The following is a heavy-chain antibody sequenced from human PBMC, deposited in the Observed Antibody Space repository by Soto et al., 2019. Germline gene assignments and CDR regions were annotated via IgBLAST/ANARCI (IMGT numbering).Heavy chain of an antibody. CDR2: IHNGGET. Sequence: GGSLRRCCAASEFSVSSTYVNWVRQTPGKGLERVSIIHNGGETYYADSVKSRFTVSRDNSKNTVFLQMNSLRAEDTAVYYCARESWSRYWGQCTGVTVSA. D-gene: IGHD2-15*01. V-gene: IGHV3-66*01. CDR1: EFSVSSTY. CDR3: ARESWSRY. J-gene: IGHJ1*01.